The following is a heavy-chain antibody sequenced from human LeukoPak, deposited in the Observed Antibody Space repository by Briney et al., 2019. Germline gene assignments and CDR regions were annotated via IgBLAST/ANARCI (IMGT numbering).Heavy chain of an antibody. CDR3: AKDTGPIAADLDY. J-gene: IGHJ4*02. Sequence: PGGSLRLSCAASGFTFDDYAMHWVRQAPGKGLEGVSGISWNSGSIVYADSVKGRFTISRDNAKNSLYLQMNSLRAEDTALYYCAKDTGPIAADLDYWGQGTLVTVSS. D-gene: IGHD6-13*01. CDR1: GFTFDDYA. CDR2: ISWNSGSI. V-gene: IGHV3-9*01.